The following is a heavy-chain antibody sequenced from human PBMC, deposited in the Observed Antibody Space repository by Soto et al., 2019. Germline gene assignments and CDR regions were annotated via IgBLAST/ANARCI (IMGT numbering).Heavy chain of an antibody. V-gene: IGHV1-18*01. D-gene: IGHD3-9*01. CDR3: AREPAVLDILTGYPTDHDAFDI. CDR1: GYAFTSYG. J-gene: IGHJ3*02. Sequence: EASVKVSCKASGYAFTSYGISWVRQAPGQGLEWMGWISAYNGNTNYAQKLQGRVTMTTDTSTSTAYMELRSLRSDDTAVYYCAREPAVLDILTGYPTDHDAFDIWGQGTMVTVSS. CDR2: ISAYNGNT.